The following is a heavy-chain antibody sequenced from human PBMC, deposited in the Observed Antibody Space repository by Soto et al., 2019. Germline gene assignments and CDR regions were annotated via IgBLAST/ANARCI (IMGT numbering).Heavy chain of an antibody. CDR3: ARATSRSWGY. D-gene: IGHD6-6*01. CDR1: RFTFSGYW. J-gene: IGHJ4*02. CDR2: IKQDGSDK. V-gene: IGHV3-7*01. Sequence: EVHLVESGGGLVQPGGSLRLSCAASRFTFSGYWMSWVRQAPGKGLEWVANIKQDGSDKYYVDSVKGRFTISRDNAKNSLYLQMNSLRVEDTAVYYCARATSRSWGYWGQGTLVTVSS.